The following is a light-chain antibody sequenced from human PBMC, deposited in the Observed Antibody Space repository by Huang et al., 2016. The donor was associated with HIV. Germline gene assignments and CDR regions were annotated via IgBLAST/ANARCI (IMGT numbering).Light chain of an antibody. CDR2: KAS. CDR3: QQYNSYSSLT. Sequence: DIQMTQSPSTLSASVGDRVTISFRASQSISSWLAWYQQKPGKAPKLLIYKASSLESGVPSRFSGSGSGTEFTLTINSLQPDDFATYYCQQYNSYSSLTFGGGTKVEIK. J-gene: IGKJ4*01. V-gene: IGKV1-5*03. CDR1: QSISSW.